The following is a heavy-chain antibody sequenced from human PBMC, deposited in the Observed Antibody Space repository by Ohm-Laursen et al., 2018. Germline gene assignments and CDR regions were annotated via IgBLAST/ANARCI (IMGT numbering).Heavy chain of an antibody. CDR3: ARQGGWELPFDP. V-gene: IGHV4-61*01. CDR1: GGSVSSGSYY. Sequence: TLSLTCSVSGGSVSSGSYYWSWIRQPPGKGLEWIGYIYYSGSTNYNPSLKSRVTMSVDTTKNQFSLKLSSVTAADTAVYYCARQGGWELPFDPWGQGTRITVSS. CDR2: IYYSGST. D-gene: IGHD1-26*01. J-gene: IGHJ5*02.